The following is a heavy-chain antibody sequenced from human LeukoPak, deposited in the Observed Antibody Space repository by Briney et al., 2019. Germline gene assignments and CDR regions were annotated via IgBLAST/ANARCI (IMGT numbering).Heavy chain of an antibody. J-gene: IGHJ6*03. D-gene: IGHD6-13*01. CDR2: IYYNGDP. CDR3: ARGRVSSSTWYSTYYYYFYMDV. V-gene: IGHV4-59*01. Sequence: SETLSLTCTVSGGSITNSYRSWIRQPPGKGLEWIGYIYYNGDPNYNPSLKSRVTMSIDTSKTQFSLKLSSVTAADTAVYYCARGRVSSSTWYSTYYYYFYMDVWGKGTTVTVSS. CDR1: GGSITNSY.